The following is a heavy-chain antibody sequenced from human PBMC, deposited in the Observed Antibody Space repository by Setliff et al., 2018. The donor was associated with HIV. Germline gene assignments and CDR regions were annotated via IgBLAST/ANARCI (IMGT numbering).Heavy chain of an antibody. CDR3: SKAGGGATLYYFDY. D-gene: IGHD3-16*01. CDR1: GFTFRSYG. Sequence: PGGSLRLSCAASGFTFRSYGMHWVRQAPGKGLEWVAVISSDGSNKYYADSVKGRFTISRDNSKNTLYLQMNSLRAEDTAVYYCSKAGGGATLYYFDYWGQGTLVTVSS. V-gene: IGHV3-30*18. CDR2: ISSDGSNK. J-gene: IGHJ4*02.